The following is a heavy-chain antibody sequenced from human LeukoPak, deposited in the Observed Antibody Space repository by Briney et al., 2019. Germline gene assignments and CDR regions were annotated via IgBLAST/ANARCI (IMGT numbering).Heavy chain of an antibody. V-gene: IGHV4-4*07. J-gene: IGHJ3*02. Sequence: SETLSLTCTVSGGSISTYSLNWIRQPAGKGLEWIGRIFASGSTKYNPSLKSRVTMSVETSKNQFSLKLSSVTAADTAVYYCAREGSAFDIWGQGTMVTVSS. CDR1: GGSISTYS. CDR2: IFASGST. CDR3: AREGSAFDI.